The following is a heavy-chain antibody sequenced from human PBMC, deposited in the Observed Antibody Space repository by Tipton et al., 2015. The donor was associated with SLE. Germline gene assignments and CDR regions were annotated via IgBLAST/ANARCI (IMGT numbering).Heavy chain of an antibody. CDR2: IIPIFGTA. CDR3: ARQPRTLPDDAFDI. V-gene: IGHV1-69*01. CDR1: GGTFSSYA. Sequence: QLVQSGPEVKKPGSSVKVSCKASGGTFSSYAISWVRQAPGQGLEWMGGIIPIFGTANYAQKFQGRVTITADESTSTASMELSSLRSDDTAVYYCARQPRTLPDDAFDIWGQGTMVTVSS. D-gene: IGHD1-14*01. J-gene: IGHJ3*02.